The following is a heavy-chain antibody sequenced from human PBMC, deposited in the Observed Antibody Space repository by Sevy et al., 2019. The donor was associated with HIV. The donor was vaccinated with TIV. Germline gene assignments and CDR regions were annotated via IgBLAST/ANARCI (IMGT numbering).Heavy chain of an antibody. CDR1: GYTFTSYG. J-gene: IGHJ5*02. Sequence: ASVKVSCKASGYTFTSYGISWVRQAPGQGLEWMGWISAYNGNTNYAQTLQGRVTMTTDTSTSTAYMELRSLRSDDTAVYYCARISSSWYTGWFDPWGQGTLVTVSS. CDR3: ARISSSWYTGWFDP. V-gene: IGHV1-18*01. CDR2: ISAYNGNT. D-gene: IGHD6-13*01.